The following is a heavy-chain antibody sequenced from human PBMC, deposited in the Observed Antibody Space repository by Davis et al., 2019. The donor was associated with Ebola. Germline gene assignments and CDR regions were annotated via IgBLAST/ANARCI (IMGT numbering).Heavy chain of an antibody. CDR1: GFTFSDYA. CDR3: AKGGIAVDGTSSHGMDV. Sequence: GESLKISCIGSGFTFSDYAMHWVRQAPGKGLEWVAVIWFDGTNKYYLDSVQGRFTISRDNTKNTVSLQMNRLRAEDTAVYYCAKGGIAVDGTSSHGMDVWGQGTTVTISS. J-gene: IGHJ6*02. D-gene: IGHD6-13*01. V-gene: IGHV3-33*03. CDR2: IWFDGTNK.